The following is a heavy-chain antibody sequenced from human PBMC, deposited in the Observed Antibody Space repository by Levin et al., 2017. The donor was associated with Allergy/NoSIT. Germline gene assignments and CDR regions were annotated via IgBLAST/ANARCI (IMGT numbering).Heavy chain of an antibody. J-gene: IGHJ6*02. Sequence: PSETLSLTCTVSGGSISSGGYYWSWIRQHPGKGLEWIGYIYYSGSTYYNPSLKSRVTISVDTSKNQFSLKLSSVTAADTAVYYCASSEWELLYGMDVWGQGTTVTVSS. D-gene: IGHD1-26*01. CDR2: IYYSGST. V-gene: IGHV4-31*03. CDR3: ASSEWELLYGMDV. CDR1: GGSISSGGYY.